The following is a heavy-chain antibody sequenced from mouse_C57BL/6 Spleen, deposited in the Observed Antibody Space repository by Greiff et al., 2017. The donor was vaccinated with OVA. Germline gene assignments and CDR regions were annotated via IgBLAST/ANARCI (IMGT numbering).Heavy chain of an antibody. CDR2: ISDGGSYT. Sequence: EVQLVESGGGLVKPGGSLKLSCAASGFTFSSYAMSWVRQTPEKRLEWVATISDGGSYTYYPDNVKGRFTISIDNAKNNLYLQMSHLKSEDTAMYYCARRGSSSYFDVWGTGTTVTVSS. D-gene: IGHD1-1*01. CDR3: ARRGSSSYFDV. J-gene: IGHJ1*03. CDR1: GFTFSSYA. V-gene: IGHV5-4*03.